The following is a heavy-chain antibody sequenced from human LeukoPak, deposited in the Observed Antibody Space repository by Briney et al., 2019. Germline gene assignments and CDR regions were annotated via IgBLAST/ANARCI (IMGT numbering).Heavy chain of an antibody. CDR1: GFTVSSNF. CDR3: ARDLGSYVDS. Sequence: GGSLRLSCAASGFTVSSNFMTWVRQAPGKGLEWVSTIYRDDRTFYADSVKDRFTISGDNSKKTLFLQMNSLRAEDTAVYYCARDLGSYVDSWGHGALVTVS. CDR2: IYRDDRT. D-gene: IGHD5-18*01. V-gene: IGHV3-66*01. J-gene: IGHJ5*01.